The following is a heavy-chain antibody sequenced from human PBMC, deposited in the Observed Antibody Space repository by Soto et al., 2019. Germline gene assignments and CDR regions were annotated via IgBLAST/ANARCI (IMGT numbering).Heavy chain of an antibody. Sequence: GGSLRLSCAASGFTFSSYWMSWVRQAPGKGLEWVANIKQDGSEKYYVDSVKGRFTISRDNAKNSLYLQMNSLRAEDTAVYYCARDQADDYCDYWFDPWGQGTLVTVSS. CDR2: IKQDGSEK. CDR1: GFTFSSYW. D-gene: IGHD4-17*01. V-gene: IGHV3-7*01. CDR3: ARDQADDYCDYWFDP. J-gene: IGHJ5*02.